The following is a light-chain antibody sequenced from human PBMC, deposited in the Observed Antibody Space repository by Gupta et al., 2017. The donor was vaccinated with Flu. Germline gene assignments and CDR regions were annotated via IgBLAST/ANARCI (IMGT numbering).Light chain of an antibody. CDR3: QQEDNLPYT. Sequence: PSSLSASVGDRVTITCQASQEISKYLNWYQQKPGKAPKLLIYDASKLETGVPSRFSGSGSGTDFTFTISSRQPEDLATYYCQQEDNLPYTFGQGTKMEIK. J-gene: IGKJ2*01. CDR2: DAS. V-gene: IGKV1-33*01. CDR1: QEISKY.